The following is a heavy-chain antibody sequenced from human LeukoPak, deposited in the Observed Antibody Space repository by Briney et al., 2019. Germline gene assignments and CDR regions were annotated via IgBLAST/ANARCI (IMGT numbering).Heavy chain of an antibody. CDR3: ARTSGSYFYYYGMDV. CDR1: GASIRSGDYY. J-gene: IGHJ6*02. CDR2: IYDSGST. Sequence: PSQTLSLTCTVSGASIRSGDYYWSWIRQPPGKGLEWIGYIYDSGSTYYNPSLKSRITISVDTSENRFSLKLSSVTATDTAVYYCARTSGSYFYYYGMDVWGQGTTVTVSS. D-gene: IGHD1-26*01. V-gene: IGHV4-30-4*01.